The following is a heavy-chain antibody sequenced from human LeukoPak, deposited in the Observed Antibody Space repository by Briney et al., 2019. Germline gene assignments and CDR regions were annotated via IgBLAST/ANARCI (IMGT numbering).Heavy chain of an antibody. D-gene: IGHD3-10*01. CDR1: GFTFDDYA. J-gene: IGHJ4*02. V-gene: IGHV3-9*01. CDR3: AKDQYGSGSYYSSPDY. Sequence: GGSLRLSCAASGFTFDDYAMHWVRQAPGKGLEWVSGISWNSGSIGYADSVKGRFTISRDNAKNSLYLQMNSLRAEDTAVYYCAKDQYGSGSYYSSPDYWGQGTLVTVSS. CDR2: ISWNSGSI.